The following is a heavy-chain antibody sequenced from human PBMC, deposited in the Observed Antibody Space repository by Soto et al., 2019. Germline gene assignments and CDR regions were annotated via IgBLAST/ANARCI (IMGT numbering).Heavy chain of an antibody. CDR2: IIGGGGST. Sequence: EVQLLESGGGLVQPGGSLRLSCAASGFTFSSYAMSWVRQAPGKGLEWVSVIIGGGGSTYYGDSVKGRFTISRDNSKNTVYLQMNSLRAEDTAVDYCAKDNRDVPIVVAGTRFVYWGQGTLVTVSS. CDR3: AKDNRDVPIVVAGTRFVY. J-gene: IGHJ4*02. CDR1: GFTFSSYA. V-gene: IGHV3-23*01. D-gene: IGHD6-19*01.